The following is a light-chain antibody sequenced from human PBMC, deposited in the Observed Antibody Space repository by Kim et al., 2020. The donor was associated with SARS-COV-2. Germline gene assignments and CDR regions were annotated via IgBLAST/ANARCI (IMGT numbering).Light chain of an antibody. V-gene: IGLV2-23*01. J-gene: IGLJ2*01. CDR3: CSHAGSRTLV. CDR1: SSDVGYYNL. CDR2: EDT. Sequence: QSALTQPASVSGSPGQSITISCTATSSDVGYYNLVSWYQQHPGKAPTLLIYEDTKRPSGVSYRFSASKSGNTASLTISGFQAEDEADYYCCSHAGSRTLVFGGGTQLTVL.